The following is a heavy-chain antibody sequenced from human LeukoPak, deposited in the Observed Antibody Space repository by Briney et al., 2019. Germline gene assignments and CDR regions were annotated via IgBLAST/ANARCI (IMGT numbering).Heavy chain of an antibody. J-gene: IGHJ4*02. V-gene: IGHV3-7*01. CDR3: AKSLDY. CDR2: IKEDGSQT. Sequence: PGGSLRLSCVASGFTFSRSWMDWVRQAPGKGLKWVANIKEDGSQTYYVDSAKGRFTISRDNAKNSLYLQMDSLRVEDTAIYYCAKSLDYWGRGTLVTVSS. CDR1: GFTFSRSW.